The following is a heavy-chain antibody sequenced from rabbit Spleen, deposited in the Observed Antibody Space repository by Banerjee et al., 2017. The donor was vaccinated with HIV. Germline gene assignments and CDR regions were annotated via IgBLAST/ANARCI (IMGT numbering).Heavy chain of an antibody. CDR1: GVSFSFNSY. Sequence: EESGGGLVKPGASLTLTCTASGVSFSFNSYICWVRQAPGKGLEWIACIEVGSSDFTYFATWAKGRFTISRPSSTTVTLQVTRLTAADTATYFCARDTSTSFSSYGMDLWGQGTLVTVS. D-gene: IGHD1-1*01. CDR2: IEVGSSDFT. J-gene: IGHJ6*01. V-gene: IGHV1S40*01. CDR3: ARDTSTSFSSYGMDL.